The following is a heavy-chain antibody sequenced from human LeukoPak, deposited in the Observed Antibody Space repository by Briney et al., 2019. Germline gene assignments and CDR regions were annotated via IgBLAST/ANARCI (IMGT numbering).Heavy chain of an antibody. V-gene: IGHV1-2*06. CDR1: GYTFTGYY. J-gene: IGHJ6*02. Sequence: GASVKVSCKASGYTFTGYYIHWVRQAPGQGLEWMGRINPSSGGTNYAQKFQGTVTMTRDTSISTAYMELSRLRSDDTAVHYCARKPGGMDVWGQGTTVTVSS. CDR2: INPSSGGT. CDR3: ARKPGGMDV. D-gene: IGHD1-14*01.